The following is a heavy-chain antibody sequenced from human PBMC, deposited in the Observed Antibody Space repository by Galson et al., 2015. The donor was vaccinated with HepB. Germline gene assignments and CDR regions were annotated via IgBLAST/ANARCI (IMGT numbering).Heavy chain of an antibody. CDR3: ARLGAGGPIPKVFDS. CDR2: IYYSGST. J-gene: IGHJ4*02. D-gene: IGHD3-16*01. CDR1: GGSTSSGGYS. Sequence: LSLTCAITGGSTSSGGYSWNWIRQRPGTALEWVGYIYYSGSTYTNPSLKSRLSMSVDTSKNQFSLRLTSVTAADTAVYYCARLGAGGPIPKVFDSWGRGILVTVSS. V-gene: IGHV4-31*11.